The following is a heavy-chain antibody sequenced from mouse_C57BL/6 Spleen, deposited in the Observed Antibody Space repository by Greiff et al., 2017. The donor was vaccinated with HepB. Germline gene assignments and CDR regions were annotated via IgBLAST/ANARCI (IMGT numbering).Heavy chain of an antibody. CDR2: INPNNGGT. V-gene: IGHV1-26*01. D-gene: IGHD1-1*01. CDR1: GYTFTDYY. J-gene: IGHJ1*03. CDR3: ARKDYGSGWYFDV. Sequence: VQLQQSGPELVKPGASVKISCKASGYTFTDYYMNWVKQSHGKSLEWIGDINPNNGGTSYNQKFKGKATLTVDKSSSTAYMELRSLTSEDSAVYYCARKDYGSGWYFDVWGTGTTVTVSS.